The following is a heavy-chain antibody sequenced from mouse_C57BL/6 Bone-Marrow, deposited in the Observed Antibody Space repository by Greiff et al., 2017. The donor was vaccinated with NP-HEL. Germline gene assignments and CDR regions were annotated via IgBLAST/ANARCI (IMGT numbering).Heavy chain of an antibody. CDR3: ARRDYGSGYFDY. J-gene: IGHJ2*01. CDR1: GFTFSDYY. CDR2: ISNGGGST. V-gene: IGHV5-12*01. D-gene: IGHD1-1*01. Sequence: EVQVVESGGGLVQPGGSLKLSCAASGFTFSDYYMYWVRQTPEKRLEWVAYISNGGGSTYYPDTVKGRFTISRDNAKNTLYLQMSRLKSEDTAMYYCARRDYGSGYFDYWGQGTTLTVSS.